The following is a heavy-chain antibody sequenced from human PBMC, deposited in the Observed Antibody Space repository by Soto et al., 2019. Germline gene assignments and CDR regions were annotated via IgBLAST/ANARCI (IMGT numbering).Heavy chain of an antibody. CDR3: AREVRVLEWLLYYYYCGMDV. CDR2: IKQDGSEK. J-gene: IGHJ6*02. V-gene: IGHV3-7*04. D-gene: IGHD3-3*01. Sequence: PGGSLRLSCAVSGFPFSSNRMIWVRDAPGKGLEWVANIKQDGSEKYYVDSVKSRFTISRDNAKNSLYLQMNSLRAEDTAGYYFAREVRVLEWLLYYYYCGMDVWGQGTRVTVSS. CDR1: GFPFSSNR.